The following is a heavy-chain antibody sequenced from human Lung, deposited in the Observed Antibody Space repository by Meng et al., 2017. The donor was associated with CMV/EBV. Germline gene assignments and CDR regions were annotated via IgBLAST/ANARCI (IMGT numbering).Heavy chain of an antibody. Sequence: SCKASGYPFTNYAIHCVRQAPGQGLEWMGHINPNSGFADSAQKFQGRLTMTRDTSITTFYMALNSLTSDDTAVYYCARDVPGKGFDPRGQGTLVTVSS. CDR3: ARDVPGKGFDP. CDR2: INPNSGFA. CDR1: GYPFTNYA. V-gene: IGHV1-2*06. D-gene: IGHD1-14*01. J-gene: IGHJ5*02.